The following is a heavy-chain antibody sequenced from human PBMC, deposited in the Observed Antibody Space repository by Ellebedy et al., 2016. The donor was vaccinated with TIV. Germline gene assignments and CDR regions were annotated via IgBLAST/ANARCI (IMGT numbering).Heavy chain of an antibody. CDR2: IKPDGGEK. J-gene: IGHJ6*02. Sequence: GESLKISCTASRFTFSHYWMSWFRQAPGKGLEWVATIKPDGGEKYYVDSVKGRFTISRENSKQTQSLQMNSLRAEDTAVYYCARGPNSDVWGQGTTVIVSS. D-gene: IGHD5-24*01. CDR3: ARGPNSDV. V-gene: IGHV3-7*03. CDR1: RFTFSHYW.